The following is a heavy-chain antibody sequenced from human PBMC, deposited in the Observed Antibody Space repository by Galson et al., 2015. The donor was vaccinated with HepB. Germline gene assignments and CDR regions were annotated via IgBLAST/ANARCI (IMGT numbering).Heavy chain of an antibody. CDR3: AIGDFWSGYPQYYYYYMDV. CDR2: INPSGGST. CDR1: GYTFTSYY. V-gene: IGHV1-46*01. D-gene: IGHD3-3*01. Sequence: SVKVSCKASGYTFTSYYMHWVRQAPGQGLEWMGIINPSGGSTSYAQKFQGRVTMTRDTSTSTVDMELSSLRSEDSAVYYCAIGDFWSGYPQYYYYYMDVWGKGTTVTVSS. J-gene: IGHJ6*03.